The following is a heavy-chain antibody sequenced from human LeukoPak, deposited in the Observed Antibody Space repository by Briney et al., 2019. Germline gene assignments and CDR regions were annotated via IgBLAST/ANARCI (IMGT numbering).Heavy chain of an antibody. V-gene: IGHV1-46*01. D-gene: IGHD5-24*01. J-gene: IGHJ4*02. CDR2: INPSPGST. Sequence: GASVKVSCKASGYTFTNYYMQWVRQAPGQGLEWIGIINPSPGSTTYAQKFQGRVTMTRDTSTSTVYMELSSLRSEDTAVYYCARDFSRLEMATTPPGFDYWGQGTLVTVSS. CDR1: GYTFTNYY. CDR3: ARDFSRLEMATTPPGFDY.